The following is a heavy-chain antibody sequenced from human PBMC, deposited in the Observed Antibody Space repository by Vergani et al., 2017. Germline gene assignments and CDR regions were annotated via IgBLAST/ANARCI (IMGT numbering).Heavy chain of an antibody. Sequence: QVQLQQWGAGLLKPSQTLSLTCTVSGGSISSGGYYWSWIRQHPGKGLEWIGYIYYSGSTYYNPSLKSRVTISVDTSKNQFSLKLSSVTAADTAVYYCARFSGSYNNYWGQGTLVTVSS. CDR1: GGSISSGGYY. J-gene: IGHJ4*02. D-gene: IGHD1-26*01. CDR3: ARFSGSYNNY. V-gene: IGHV4-31*03. CDR2: IYYSGST.